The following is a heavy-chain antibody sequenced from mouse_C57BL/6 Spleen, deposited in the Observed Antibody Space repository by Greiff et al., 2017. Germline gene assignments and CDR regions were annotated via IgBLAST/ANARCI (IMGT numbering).Heavy chain of an antibody. CDR2: ISDGGSYT. J-gene: IGHJ1*03. D-gene: IGHD1-1*01. Sequence: EVMLVESGGGLVKPGGSLKLSCAASGFTFSSYAMSWVRQTPEKRLEWVATISDGGSYTYYPDNVKGRFTISRDNAKNNLYLQMSHLKSEDTAMYYCARDPFTTGVERGYFDVWGTGTTVTVSS. V-gene: IGHV5-4*01. CDR3: ARDPFTTGVERGYFDV. CDR1: GFTFSSYA.